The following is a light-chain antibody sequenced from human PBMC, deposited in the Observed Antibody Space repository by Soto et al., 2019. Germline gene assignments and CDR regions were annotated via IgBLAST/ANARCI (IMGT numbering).Light chain of an antibody. J-gene: IGKJ5*01. CDR3: QQGGNWPLT. CDR1: QSVSSNY. V-gene: IGKV3D-20*02. CDR2: GAS. Sequence: TVLTQSPGTLSLSPGERATLSCRASQSVSSNYLAWYQQKPGQAPRLLIHGASSRATGIPDRFSGSGSGTDFTLSVSRLEPEDFAVYYCQQGGNWPLTFGQGTRLEIK.